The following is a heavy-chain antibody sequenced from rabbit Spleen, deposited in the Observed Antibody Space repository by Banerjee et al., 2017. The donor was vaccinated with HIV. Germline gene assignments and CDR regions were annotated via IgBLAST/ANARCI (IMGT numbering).Heavy chain of an antibody. Sequence: QEQVVESGGGLVKPEGSLKLSCTASGFSFSSSYWICWVRQAPGKGLEWIACIDSGSSGDTYYATWAKGRFPISKTSSTTVTLQMTSLTGADTATYFCARDTGSSFSTYGMDLWGPGTLVTVS. J-gene: IGHJ6*01. V-gene: IGHV1S45*01. CDR1: GFSFSSSYW. CDR2: IDSGSSGDT. D-gene: IGHD8-1*01. CDR3: ARDTGSSFSTYGMDL.